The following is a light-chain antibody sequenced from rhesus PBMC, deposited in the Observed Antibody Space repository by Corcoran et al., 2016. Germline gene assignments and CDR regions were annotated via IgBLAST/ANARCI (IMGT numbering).Light chain of an antibody. Sequence: DIQMTQSPSSLSASVGDTVTITCRASQSFSSSLAWYQQKPGKAPKLLIYSASSLHSGVPSRFSGSKSGTDFTLTISSLQPEDIFSYYCQQYYSDPYSFGQETKVEIK. CDR3: QQYYSDPYS. V-gene: IGKV1-46*01. J-gene: IGKJ2*01. CDR2: SAS. CDR1: QSFSSS.